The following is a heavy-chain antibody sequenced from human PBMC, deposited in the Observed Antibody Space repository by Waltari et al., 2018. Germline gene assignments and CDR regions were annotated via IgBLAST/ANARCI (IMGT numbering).Heavy chain of an antibody. V-gene: IGHV4-34*01. CDR1: GGSFSGYY. D-gene: IGHD3-10*01. Sequence: QVQLQQWGAGLLKPSETLSLTCAVYGGSFSGYYWSWIRQPPGKGLEWSGEINHSGSTNYNPSLKSRVTISVDTSKNQFSLKLSAVTAADTAVYYCARGRSGGDYDYYYGMDVWGQGTTVTVSS. CDR2: INHSGST. CDR3: ARGRSGGDYDYYYGMDV. J-gene: IGHJ6*02.